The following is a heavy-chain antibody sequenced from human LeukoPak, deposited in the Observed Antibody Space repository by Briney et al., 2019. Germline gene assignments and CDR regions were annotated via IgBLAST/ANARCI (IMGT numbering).Heavy chain of an antibody. J-gene: IGHJ5*02. Sequence: ASVKVSCKASGYTFTGYYIHWVRQAPGQGLAWMGWINPNTGATNYAQKFQGRVTMTREKSINVVSMEVSRLRPDDTAVYYCARGASRDVDTSMVASRFDPWGQGTLVTVSS. CDR1: GYTFTGYY. CDR3: ARGASRDVDTSMVASRFDP. D-gene: IGHD5-18*01. CDR2: INPNTGAT. V-gene: IGHV1-2*02.